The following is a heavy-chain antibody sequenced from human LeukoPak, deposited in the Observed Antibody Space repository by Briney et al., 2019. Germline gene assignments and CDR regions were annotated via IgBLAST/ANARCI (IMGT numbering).Heavy chain of an antibody. J-gene: IGHJ4*02. CDR1: GYTFTGYY. CDR2: INPNSGGT. CDR3: ASGDNSARFALYYSDY. V-gene: IGHV1-2*02. Sequence: ASVKVSCKASGYTFTGYYLHWVRQAPGQGLEWMGWINPNSGGTSLAQKFQGRVTMTRDTSISTAYMEVSGLRSDDTAVYFCASGDNSARFALYYSDYWGQGTLVTVSS. D-gene: IGHD6-19*01.